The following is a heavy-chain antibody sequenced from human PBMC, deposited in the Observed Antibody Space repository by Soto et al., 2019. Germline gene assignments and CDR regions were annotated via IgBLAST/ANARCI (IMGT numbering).Heavy chain of an antibody. Sequence: ESGGGVVQPGRSLRLSCAASGFTFSSYGMHWVRQAPGKGLEWVAVIWYDGSNKYYADSVKGRFTISRDNSKNTLYLQMNSLRAEDTAVYYCAREDSSGYYPDYWGQGTLVTVSS. CDR1: GFTFSSYG. J-gene: IGHJ4*02. CDR2: IWYDGSNK. V-gene: IGHV3-33*01. D-gene: IGHD3-22*01. CDR3: AREDSSGYYPDY.